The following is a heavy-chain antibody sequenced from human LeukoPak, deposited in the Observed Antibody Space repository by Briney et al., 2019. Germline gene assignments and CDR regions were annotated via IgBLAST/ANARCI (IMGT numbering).Heavy chain of an antibody. CDR2: IRSKAYGGTI. V-gene: IGHV3-49*04. CDR1: GFTSGDYA. CDR3: TRGGYCSSISCLFDY. J-gene: IGHJ4*02. D-gene: IGHD2-2*01. Sequence: GRSLRLSCTASGFTSGDYAMSWVRQAPGKGLEWVGFIRSKAYGGTIEYAASVKGRFTISRDDSKSIAYLQMNSLKTEDTAVYYCTRGGYCSSISCLFDYWGQGSLVTVSS.